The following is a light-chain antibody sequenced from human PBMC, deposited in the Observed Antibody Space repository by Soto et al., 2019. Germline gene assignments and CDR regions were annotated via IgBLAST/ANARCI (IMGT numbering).Light chain of an antibody. Sequence: DIQMTQSPSTLSASIGDRVTITCRATQSISTYLAWYQQKPGKAPNLLIYDASSLESGVPSRFSGSGSGTDFTLTISSLQPDDFATYYCQQYNSYSQTFGQGTKVEIK. CDR2: DAS. J-gene: IGKJ1*01. CDR3: QQYNSYSQT. V-gene: IGKV1-5*01. CDR1: QSISTY.